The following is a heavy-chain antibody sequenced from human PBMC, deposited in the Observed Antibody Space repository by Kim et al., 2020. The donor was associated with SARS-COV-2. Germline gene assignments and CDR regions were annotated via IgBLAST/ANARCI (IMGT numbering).Heavy chain of an antibody. V-gene: IGHV4-30-4*01. CDR3: ARQRGDRGLFY. CDR1: GGSISSGDYY. D-gene: IGHD3-10*01. J-gene: IGHJ4*02. CDR2: IYYSGST. Sequence: SETLSLTCTVSGGSISSGDYYWSWIRQPPGKGLEWIGYIYYSGSTYYNPSLKSRVTISVDTSKNQFSLKLSSVTAADTAVYYCARQRGDRGLFYWGQGTLVTVSS.